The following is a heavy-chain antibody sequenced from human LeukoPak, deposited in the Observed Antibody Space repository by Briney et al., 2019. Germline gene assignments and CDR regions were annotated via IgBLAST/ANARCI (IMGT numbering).Heavy chain of an antibody. V-gene: IGHV3-53*01. Sequence: GGSLRLSCAGSGFTPSSYTMNWVRQAPGKGLEWVSVIYSGGSTYYADSVKGRLTISRDNSKNTLYLQMNSLTAADTAVYYCASLLQIGGEMATTGYWGQGTLVTVSS. CDR3: ASLLQIGGEMATTGY. CDR1: GFTPSSYT. D-gene: IGHD5-24*01. CDR2: IYSGGST. J-gene: IGHJ4*02.